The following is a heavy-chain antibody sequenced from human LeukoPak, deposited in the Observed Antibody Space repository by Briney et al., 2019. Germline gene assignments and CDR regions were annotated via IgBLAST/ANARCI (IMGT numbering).Heavy chain of an antibody. CDR1: GYTFTSYC. Sequence: EASVKVSCKASGYTFTSYCMHWVRQAPGQGLEWMGIINPTTGDTTYAQKFQGRLTMTRDMSTSTVYMELSSLTSEDTAVFYCARYGFSTVWQGGWHAFDIWGQGTVVTVSS. CDR2: INPTTGDT. J-gene: IGHJ3*02. V-gene: IGHV1-46*01. D-gene: IGHD6-13*01. CDR3: ARYGFSTVWQGGWHAFDI.